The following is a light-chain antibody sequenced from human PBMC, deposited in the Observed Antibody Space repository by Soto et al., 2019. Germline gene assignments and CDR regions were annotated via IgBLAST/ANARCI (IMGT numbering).Light chain of an antibody. CDR2: GAS. CDR3: QQYSNWPLT. V-gene: IGKV3-15*01. Sequence: EIVSTQSPPTLSGSPGERATLFCTSSQSVTNSYLAWYQQKPGQAPRLLIFGASTRAAGIPAGFSGSGSGTEFTLTISSLQSEDFAVYYCQQYSNWPLTLGEGTKVDLK. CDR1: QSVTNSY. J-gene: IGKJ4*01.